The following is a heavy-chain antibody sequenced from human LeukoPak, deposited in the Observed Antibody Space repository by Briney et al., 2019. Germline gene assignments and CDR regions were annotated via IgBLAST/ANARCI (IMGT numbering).Heavy chain of an antibody. D-gene: IGHD3-3*01. CDR1: GGSISSGSYY. Sequence: SQTLSLTCTVSGGSISSGSYYWSWIRQPAGKGLEWIGRIYTSGSPNYNPSLKSRVTISVDTSKNQFSLKLSSVTAADTAVYYCAREEFGVVIIAAFDIWGQGTMVTVSS. V-gene: IGHV4-61*02. CDR3: AREEFGVVIIAAFDI. CDR2: IYTSGSP. J-gene: IGHJ3*02.